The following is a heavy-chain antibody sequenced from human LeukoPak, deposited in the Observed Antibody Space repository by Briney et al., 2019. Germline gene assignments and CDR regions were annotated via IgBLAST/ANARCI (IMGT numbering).Heavy chain of an antibody. CDR3: ARSRGCSGGSCYEPPAYFDY. CDR1: GGSISSYY. CDR2: IYYSGST. D-gene: IGHD2-15*01. Sequence: SETLSLTCTVSGGSISSYYWSWIRQPPGKGLEWIGYIYYSGSTNYNPSLKSRVTISVDTSKNQFSLKLSSVTAADTAVYYCARSRGCSGGSCYEPPAYFDYWGQGTLVTVSS. V-gene: IGHV4-59*08. J-gene: IGHJ4*02.